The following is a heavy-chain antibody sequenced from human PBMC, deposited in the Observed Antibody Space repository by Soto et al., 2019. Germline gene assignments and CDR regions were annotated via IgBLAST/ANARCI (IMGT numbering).Heavy chain of an antibody. CDR1: GGSIHHNGYS. Sequence: QVQLQESGPGLVKPSQTLSLTCTVSGGSIHHNGYSWTWIRQRPGGRLGWLGTNNYRADTYSTPSLKSPITISLDTSQNQFSLWLTAVTAADTGMYYCARGGSGWKALNYFDSWGQGILVTVSS. V-gene: IGHV4-31*01. CDR3: ARGGSGWKALNYFDS. D-gene: IGHD6-19*01. J-gene: IGHJ4*02. CDR2: NNYRADT.